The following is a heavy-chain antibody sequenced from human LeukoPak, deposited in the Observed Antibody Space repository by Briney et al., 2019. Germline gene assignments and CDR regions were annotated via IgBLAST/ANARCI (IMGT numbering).Heavy chain of an antibody. CDR3: ARGGSVAAADYWYFDL. V-gene: IGHV3-21*01. CDR2: ISSSSSYI. D-gene: IGHD6-13*01. Sequence: GGSLSLSCAASGFTFSSYSMNWVRQAPGKGLEWVSSISSSSSYIYYADSVKGRFTISRDNAKNSLYLQMNSLRAEDTAVYYCARGGSVAAADYWYFDLWGRGTLVTVSS. CDR1: GFTFSSYS. J-gene: IGHJ2*01.